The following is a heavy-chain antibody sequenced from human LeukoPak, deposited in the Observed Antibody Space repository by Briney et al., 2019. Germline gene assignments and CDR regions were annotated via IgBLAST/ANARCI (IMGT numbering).Heavy chain of an antibody. Sequence: VASVKVSCKVSGYTLTELSMHWVRQAPGKGPEWMGGFDPEDGETIYAQKFQGRVTMTEDTSTDTAYMELSSLRSEDTAVYYCATAGGSGQNYYFDYWGQGTLVTVSS. V-gene: IGHV1-24*01. CDR3: ATAGGSGQNYYFDY. CDR1: GYTLTELS. CDR2: FDPEDGET. D-gene: IGHD3-10*01. J-gene: IGHJ4*02.